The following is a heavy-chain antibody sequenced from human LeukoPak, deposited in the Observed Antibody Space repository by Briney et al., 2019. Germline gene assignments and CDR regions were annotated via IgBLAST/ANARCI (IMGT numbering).Heavy chain of an antibody. V-gene: IGHV3-30*04. J-gene: IGHJ3*02. CDR3: AREYSSSWYEYAFDI. Sequence: PGGSLRLSCAASGFTFISYAIHWVRQAPGKGLEWVAVISFHGTDSFYADSVKGRFTISRDNAKNSLYLQMNSLRAEDTAAYYCAREYSSSWYEYAFDIWGQGTMVTVSS. CDR1: GFTFISYA. D-gene: IGHD6-13*01. CDR2: ISFHGTDS.